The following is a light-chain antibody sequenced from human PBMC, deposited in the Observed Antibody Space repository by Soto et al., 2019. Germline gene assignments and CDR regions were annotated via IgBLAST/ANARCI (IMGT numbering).Light chain of an antibody. V-gene: IGKV1-5*03. CDR3: QHYNSYSEE. Sequence: DIQMTQSPSTLSGSVGDRVTITCRASQTISSWLAWYQQKPGKAPKLLIYKASTLKSGVPSSFSGSGSGTAFTLTISSLQPDDFATYYCQHYNSYSEEFGQGTKVELK. CDR1: QTISSW. CDR2: KAS. J-gene: IGKJ1*01.